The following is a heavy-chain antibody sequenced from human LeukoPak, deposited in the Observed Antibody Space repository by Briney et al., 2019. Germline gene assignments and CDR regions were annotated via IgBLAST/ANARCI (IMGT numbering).Heavy chain of an antibody. CDR2: IYHSGST. CDR3: ARQGRYGDYDGDAFDI. J-gene: IGHJ3*02. D-gene: IGHD4-17*01. Sequence: SETLSLTCAVSGYSISSGYYRGWIRQPPGKGLEWIGSIYHSGSTYYNPSLKSRVTISVDTSKNQFSLKLSSVTAADTAVYYCARQGRYGDYDGDAFDIWGQGTMVTVSS. V-gene: IGHV4-38-2*01. CDR1: GYSISSGYY.